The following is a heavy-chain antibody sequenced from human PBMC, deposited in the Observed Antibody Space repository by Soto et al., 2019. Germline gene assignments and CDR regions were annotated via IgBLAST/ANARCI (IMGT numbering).Heavy chain of an antibody. Sequence: GGSLRLSCAASGLRVTNAWLSWFRQTPGKGLEWVAVVSIGGSTHYADSVRGRFTISRDNSKNTLSLQMNSLTAEDTAVYFCAKRRGAGGHFDYWGQGALVTVSS. D-gene: IGHD2-15*01. CDR2: VSIGGST. CDR1: GLRVTNAW. J-gene: IGHJ4*02. V-gene: IGHV3-53*01. CDR3: AKRRGAGGHFDY.